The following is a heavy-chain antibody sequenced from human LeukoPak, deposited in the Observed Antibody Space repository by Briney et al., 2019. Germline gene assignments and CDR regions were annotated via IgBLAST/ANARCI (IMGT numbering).Heavy chain of an antibody. V-gene: IGHV1-69*05. CDR2: IIPIFGTA. CDR3: ARGAVTGYYPNFDY. D-gene: IGHD3-9*01. CDR1: GGTFSSYA. Sequence: SVKVSCKASGGTFSSYAISWVRQTPGQGLEWMVGIIPIFGTANYAQKFQGRVTITTDESTSTAYMELSSLRSEDTAVYYCARGAVTGYYPNFDYWGQGTLVTVSS. J-gene: IGHJ4*02.